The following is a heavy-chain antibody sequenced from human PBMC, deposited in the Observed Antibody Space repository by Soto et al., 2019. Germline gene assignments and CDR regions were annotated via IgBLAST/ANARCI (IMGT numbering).Heavy chain of an antibody. Sequence: PGGSLRRSCAASAFTFSSYAMSWVRQAPGKGMEWVAAISGSGGSTYYADSVKGRFTISRENSKNTLYLQMNSLRAEDAAVYYCAKDLVGSNADYYDYWGQGTLVTVSS. CDR1: AFTFSSYA. CDR3: AKDLVGSNADYYDY. D-gene: IGHD2-15*01. V-gene: IGHV3-23*01. CDR2: ISGSGGST. J-gene: IGHJ4*02.